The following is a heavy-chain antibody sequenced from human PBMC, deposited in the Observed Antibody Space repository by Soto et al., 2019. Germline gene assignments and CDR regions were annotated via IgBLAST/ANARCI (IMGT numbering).Heavy chain of an antibody. CDR3: ARGPWTAQNTSLDS. V-gene: IGHV4-4*02. Sequence: QVQLQESGPRLVRPSGTLSHTCTVSGDSLTNKKWWTWVRQPPGQGLEWIGEIYYSGSTSYNPSRKSRVTMSIDLSRNTLSQTLSSVIAADTAVYYSARGPWTAQNTSLDSWGQGTLVTVSS. D-gene: IGHD5-12*01. CDR2: IYYSGST. CDR1: GDSLTNKKW. J-gene: IGHJ4*02.